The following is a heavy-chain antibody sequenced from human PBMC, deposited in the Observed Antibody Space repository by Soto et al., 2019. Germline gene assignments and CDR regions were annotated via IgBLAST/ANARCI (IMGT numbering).Heavy chain of an antibody. CDR3: AKGTHPIALGVPGWGYYMDV. V-gene: IGHV3-9*01. CDR1: GFTFDDYA. D-gene: IGHD6-13*01. J-gene: IGHJ6*03. Sequence: EVQLVESGGGLVQPGRSLRLSCAASGFTFDDYAMHWVRQAPGKGLEWVSGISWNSGSVGYADSVKGRFTVSRDNAKNSLYLQMSSLRAEETALYYCAKGTHPIALGVPGWGYYMDVWGKGTTVTVSS. CDR2: ISWNSGSV.